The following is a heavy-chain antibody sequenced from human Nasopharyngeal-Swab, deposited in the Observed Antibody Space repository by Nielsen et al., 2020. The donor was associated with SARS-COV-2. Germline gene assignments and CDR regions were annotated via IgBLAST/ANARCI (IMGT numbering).Heavy chain of an antibody. Sequence: WVRQAPGQRLGWMGWINAGNGNTKYSQKFQGRVTITRDTSASTAYMELSSLRSEDTAVYYCARDRAGGNGYFDYWGQGTLVTVS. CDR3: ARDRAGGNGYFDY. V-gene: IGHV1-3*01. CDR2: INAGNGNT. J-gene: IGHJ4*02. D-gene: IGHD5-24*01.